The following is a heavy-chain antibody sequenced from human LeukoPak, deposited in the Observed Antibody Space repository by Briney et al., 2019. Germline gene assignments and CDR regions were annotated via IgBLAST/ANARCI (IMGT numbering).Heavy chain of an antibody. Sequence: SETLSLTCTVSGGSISTTDYYWDWIRQPPGKGLEWIGGIHYSGSTYYSPSLKSPLTISVDMSKNQFSLKLTSVTAADTAVYYCARRGSGYNTCFDYWGQGTLVTVSS. CDR1: GGSISTTDYY. CDR2: IHYSGST. J-gene: IGHJ4*02. D-gene: IGHD5-24*01. V-gene: IGHV4-39*01. CDR3: ARRGSGYNTCFDY.